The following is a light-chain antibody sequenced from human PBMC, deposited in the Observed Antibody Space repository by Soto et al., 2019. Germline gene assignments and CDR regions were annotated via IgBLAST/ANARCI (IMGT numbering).Light chain of an antibody. CDR3: QQYGSYPRT. Sequence: DIQMTQSPSSLSASVGDRVTITCRASESISTWLAWYQQKPGKAPKLLIYGASSLESGVPPRFSGDGSGTEFTLTISSLQPADFATYYCQQYGSYPRTFGQGTKVDIK. CDR2: GAS. J-gene: IGKJ1*01. V-gene: IGKV1-5*03. CDR1: ESISTW.